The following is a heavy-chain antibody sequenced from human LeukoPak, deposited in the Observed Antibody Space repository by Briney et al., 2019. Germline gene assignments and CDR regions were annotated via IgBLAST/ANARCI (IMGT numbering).Heavy chain of an antibody. V-gene: IGHV3-48*03. J-gene: IGHJ4*02. Sequence: GGSLRLSCAASGFTFSSYEMNWVRQAPGKGLEWVSYISSSGSTTHYADSVKGRFTISRDNAKNSLYLQMNSLRAEDTAVYYCATVTTTPDYWGQGSLVTVSS. D-gene: IGHD4-11*01. CDR2: ISSSGSTT. CDR1: GFTFSSYE. CDR3: ATVTTTPDY.